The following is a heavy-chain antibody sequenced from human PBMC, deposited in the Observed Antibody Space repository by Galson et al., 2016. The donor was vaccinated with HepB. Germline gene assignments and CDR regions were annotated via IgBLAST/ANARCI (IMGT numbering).Heavy chain of an antibody. CDR2: VLPVFGTA. CDR1: GGTFTSYT. J-gene: IGHJ4*02. V-gene: IGHV1-69*13. Sequence: SVKVSCKASGGTFTSYTVSWVRQAPGQGLEWMGGVLPVFGTADYAQNFQGAVTLTADASTSTAYMELSSLRSEDTAIYYCATSGVNTAMGAHFDNWGQGTLVTVSS. CDR3: ATSGVNTAMGAHFDN. D-gene: IGHD5-18*01.